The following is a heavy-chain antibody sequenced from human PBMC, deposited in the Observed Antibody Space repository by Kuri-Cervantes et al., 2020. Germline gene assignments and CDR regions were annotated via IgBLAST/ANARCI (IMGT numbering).Heavy chain of an antibody. Sequence: SVKVSCKASGYTFTSYGISWVRQAPGQGLEWMGGIIPIFGTANYAQKFQGRVTITADKSTSTAYMELSSLRSEDTAVYYCAKLYGDSGTDAFDIWGQGTMVTVSS. CDR3: AKLYGDSGTDAFDI. D-gene: IGHD4-17*01. CDR1: GYTFTSYG. V-gene: IGHV1-69*06. J-gene: IGHJ3*02. CDR2: IIPIFGTA.